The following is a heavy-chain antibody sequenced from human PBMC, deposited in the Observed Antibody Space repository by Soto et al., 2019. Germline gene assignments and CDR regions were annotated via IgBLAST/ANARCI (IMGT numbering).Heavy chain of an antibody. V-gene: IGHV3-30-3*01. J-gene: IGHJ4*02. CDR3: AREGYSGQLDY. Sequence: QVQLVESGGGVVQPGRSLRLSCAASGFTFSSYAMHWVRQAPGKGLEWVAVISYDGSNKYYADSVKGRFTISRDNSKNTLYLQMNSLRAEDTAVYYCAREGYSGQLDYWGQGTLVTVSS. D-gene: IGHD5-12*01. CDR1: GFTFSSYA. CDR2: ISYDGSNK.